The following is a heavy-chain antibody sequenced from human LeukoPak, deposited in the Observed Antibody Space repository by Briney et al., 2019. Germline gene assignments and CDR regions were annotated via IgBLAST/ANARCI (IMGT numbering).Heavy chain of an antibody. V-gene: IGHV4-59*01. CDR2: IYYSGST. D-gene: IGHD2-2*02. CDR3: ARVGCSSTSCSTSYGMDV. CDR1: GGSISSYY. Sequence: SETLSLTCTVSGGSISSYYWSWIRQPPGKGRGWIGHIYYSGSTNYNPSLKSRATISVDTSKNQFSLKVSSVTAADTAVYYCARVGCSSTSCSTSYGMDVWGQGTTVTVSS. J-gene: IGHJ6*02.